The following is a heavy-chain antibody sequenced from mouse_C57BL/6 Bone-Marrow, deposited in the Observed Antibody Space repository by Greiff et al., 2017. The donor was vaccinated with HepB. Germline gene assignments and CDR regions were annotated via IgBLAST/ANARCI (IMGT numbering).Heavy chain of an antibody. J-gene: IGHJ3*01. CDR1: GYTFTSYW. CDR2: IYPGSGST. V-gene: IGHV1-55*01. D-gene: IGHD4-1*01. CDR3: ARWGMNWDNYFDY. Sequence: QVQLQQPGAELVKPGASVKMSCKASGYTFTSYWITWVKQRPGQGLEWIGDIYPGSGSTNYNEKFKSKATLTVDTSSSTAYMQLSSLTSEDSAVYYCARWGMNWDNYFDYWGQGTLVTVSA.